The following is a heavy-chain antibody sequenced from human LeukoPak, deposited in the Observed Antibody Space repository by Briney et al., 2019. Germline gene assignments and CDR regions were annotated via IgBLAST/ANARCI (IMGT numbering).Heavy chain of an antibody. Sequence: GGSLRLSCAASGFTFSTYAMGWVRQAPGKGLEWVSTISGSGGGTYFADSVKGRFTISRDNSKNTLYLQMNSLRAEDTAVYYCARQSMIVDAFDIWGQGTMVTVSS. CDR2: ISGSGGGT. J-gene: IGHJ3*02. V-gene: IGHV3-23*01. CDR3: ARQSMIVDAFDI. D-gene: IGHD3-22*01. CDR1: GFTFSTYA.